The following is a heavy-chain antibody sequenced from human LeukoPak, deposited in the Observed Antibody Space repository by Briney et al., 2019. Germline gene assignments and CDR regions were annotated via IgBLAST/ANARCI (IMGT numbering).Heavy chain of an antibody. V-gene: IGHV3-33*01. D-gene: IGHD3-10*01. CDR3: ARGGAPMVRGVINYGMDV. CDR1: GFTLSGYG. CDR2: IWYDGSNK. Sequence: PGGSLILSCAASGFTLSGYGMHWVRQAPGKGLEWVAVIWYDGSNKYYADSVKGRFTISRDNSKNTLYLQMNSLRAEDTAVYYCARGGAPMVRGVINYGMDVWGQGTTVRVSS. J-gene: IGHJ6*02.